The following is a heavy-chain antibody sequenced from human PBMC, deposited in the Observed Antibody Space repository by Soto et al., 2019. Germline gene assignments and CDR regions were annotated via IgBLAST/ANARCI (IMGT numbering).Heavy chain of an antibody. CDR1: GFTFSNYS. J-gene: IGHJ6*02. CDR2: ISYDGSDK. Sequence: GGSLRLSCAASGFTFSNYSIHWVRQAPCKGLEWVAVISYDGSDKYNANSVKGRFTISRDNSKNTLYLQMNSLRAEDTAVYYCARETGPNRYKHYSLGMDVWGQGTTVPVSS. V-gene: IGHV3-30-3*01. D-gene: IGHD3-16*02. CDR3: ARETGPNRYKHYSLGMDV.